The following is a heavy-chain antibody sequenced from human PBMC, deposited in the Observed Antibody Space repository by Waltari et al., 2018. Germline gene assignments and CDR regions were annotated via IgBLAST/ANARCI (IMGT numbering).Heavy chain of an antibody. CDR3: VDSRNHDWFDP. V-gene: IGHV3-15*01. D-gene: IGHD5-12*01. CDR2: IKSKTTGGTA. Sequence: EVQLVESGGGLVKPGGSLRLSCAASGFIFDDAWMTWLRQAPGKGLEWVGRIKSKTTGGTADYAAPVKGRFTISRDDSKNMVYLQMNSLKTEDTAVYYCVDSRNHDWFDPCGQGTLVTVSS. CDR1: GFIFDDAW. J-gene: IGHJ5*02.